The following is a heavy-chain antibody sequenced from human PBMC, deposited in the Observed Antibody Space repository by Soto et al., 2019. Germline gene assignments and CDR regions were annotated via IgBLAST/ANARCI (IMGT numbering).Heavy chain of an antibody. CDR3: ATTYDFWSGYRPYYYMDV. J-gene: IGHJ6*03. Sequence: GASVKVSCKVSGYTLTELSMHWVRRTPGKGLEWMGGFDPEDGETIYAQKLQGRVTMTEDTSTDTAYMELSSLRSEDTAVYYCATTYDFWSGYRPYYYMDVWGKGTTVTVSS. V-gene: IGHV1-24*01. CDR1: GYTLTELS. D-gene: IGHD3-3*01. CDR2: FDPEDGET.